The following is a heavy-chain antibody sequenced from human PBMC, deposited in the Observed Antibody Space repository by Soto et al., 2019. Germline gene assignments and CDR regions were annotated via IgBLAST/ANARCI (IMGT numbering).Heavy chain of an antibody. J-gene: IGHJ3*02. CDR3: ARPVDTAMVIHRDAFDI. Sequence: QLQLQESGPGLVKPSETLSLTCTVSGGSISSSSYYWGWIRQPPGKGLEWIGSIYYSGSTYYNPSLMSRVTISVDTSKNQFSLKLSSVTAADTAVYYCARPVDTAMVIHRDAFDIWGQGTMVTVSS. CDR2: IYYSGST. D-gene: IGHD5-18*01. CDR1: GGSISSSSYY. V-gene: IGHV4-39*01.